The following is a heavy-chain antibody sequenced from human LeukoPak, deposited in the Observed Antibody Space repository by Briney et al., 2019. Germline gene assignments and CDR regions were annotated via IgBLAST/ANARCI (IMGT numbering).Heavy chain of an antibody. D-gene: IGHD6-13*01. J-gene: IGHJ3*02. CDR2: ITSSGTYI. CDR1: GFTFNNYN. V-gene: IGHV3-21*01. CDR3: ARVGGSTRWNAFDI. Sequence: PGGSLRLSCAASGFTFNNYNMTWVRQAPGKALEWVSSITSSGTYIFYADSVKGRFTISRDNAKNSLYLQMNSLRAEDTAVYYCARVGGSTRWNAFDIWGQGTMVTVSS.